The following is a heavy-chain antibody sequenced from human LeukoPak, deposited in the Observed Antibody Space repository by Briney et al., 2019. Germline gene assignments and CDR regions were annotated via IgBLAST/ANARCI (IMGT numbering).Heavy chain of an antibody. V-gene: IGHV3-21*01. Sequence: GGSLRLSCAASGFTFSSYSMNWVRQAPGNGLEWVSSISSSSSYIYYADSVKGRFTISRDNAKNSLYLQMNSLRAEDTAVYYCARRGGRRYYDILTGYSQRGEFDYWGQGTLVTVSS. CDR3: ARRGGRRYYDILTGYSQRGEFDY. D-gene: IGHD3-9*01. CDR2: ISSSSSYI. J-gene: IGHJ4*02. CDR1: GFTFSSYS.